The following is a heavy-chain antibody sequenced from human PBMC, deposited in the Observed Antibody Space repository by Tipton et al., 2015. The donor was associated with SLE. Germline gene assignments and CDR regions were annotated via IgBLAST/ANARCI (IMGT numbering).Heavy chain of an antibody. Sequence: TLSLTCAVYGGSLSGHNWRWSWVRQAPGQGLEWIGETSNRGVSDYNPSLKSRLTLSLDMSKSQFSLKLNSVTAADTAVYYCARHVSILTGLIEGWFAPWGQGILVTVSS. D-gene: IGHD3-9*01. CDR2: TSNRGVS. CDR3: ARHVSILTGLIEGWFAP. J-gene: IGHJ5*02. CDR1: GGSLSGHN. V-gene: IGHV4-34*01.